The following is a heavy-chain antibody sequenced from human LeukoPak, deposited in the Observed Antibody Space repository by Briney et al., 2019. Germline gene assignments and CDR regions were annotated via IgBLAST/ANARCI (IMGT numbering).Heavy chain of an antibody. V-gene: IGHV3-23*01. CDR2: ISFSGDNT. CDR3: ARDIELST. Sequence: GGSLRLSCAASGFTFRDSAMSWVRQAPGEGLEWVSLISFSGDNTYYTDSVKGRFTISRDISKDTLYLQMNSLRAEDTAIYYCARDIELSTWGLGTMVTVSS. J-gene: IGHJ3*01. CDR1: GFTFRDSA. D-gene: IGHD3-16*02.